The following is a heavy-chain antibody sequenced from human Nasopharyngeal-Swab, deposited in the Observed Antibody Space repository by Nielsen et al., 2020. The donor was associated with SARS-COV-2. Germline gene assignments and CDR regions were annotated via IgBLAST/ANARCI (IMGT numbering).Heavy chain of an antibody. Sequence: GRSLRLSCTASRFTFSTYSMNWVRQAPGKGLEWVSSISVTSTYIYYADSVKGRFTVSRDNARNSLYLQMNSLTGDDTAVYYCARDLVSSWRAIGNWYFDLWGRGTLVTVSS. CDR2: ISVTSTYI. CDR3: ARDLVSSWRAIGNWYFDL. D-gene: IGHD6-13*01. J-gene: IGHJ2*01. CDR1: RFTFSTYS. V-gene: IGHV3-21*01.